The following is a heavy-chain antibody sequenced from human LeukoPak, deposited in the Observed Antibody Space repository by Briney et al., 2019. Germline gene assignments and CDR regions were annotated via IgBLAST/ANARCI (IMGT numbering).Heavy chain of an antibody. Sequence: ASVKVSCKASGYTFTCYYMHWVRQAPGQGLEWMGWINPNSGGTNYAQKFQGRVTMTRDTSISTAYMELRSLRSDDTAVYYCAKDPTDFDSSGQTYFDYWGQGTLVTVSS. CDR3: AKDPTDFDSSGQTYFDY. CDR2: INPNSGGT. V-gene: IGHV1-2*02. D-gene: IGHD3-22*01. J-gene: IGHJ4*02. CDR1: GYTFTCYY.